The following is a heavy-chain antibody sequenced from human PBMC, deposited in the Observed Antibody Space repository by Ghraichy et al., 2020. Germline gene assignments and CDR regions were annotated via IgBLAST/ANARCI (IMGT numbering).Heavy chain of an antibody. Sequence: GGSLRLSCAASGFTFSSYSMNWVRQAPGKGLEWVSSISSSSSYIYYADSVKGRFTISRDNAKNSLYLQMNSLRAEDTAVYYCARGAAAALFDPWGQGTLVTVSS. CDR1: GFTFSSYS. CDR3: ARGAAAALFDP. D-gene: IGHD6-13*01. CDR2: ISSSSSYI. J-gene: IGHJ5*02. V-gene: IGHV3-21*01.